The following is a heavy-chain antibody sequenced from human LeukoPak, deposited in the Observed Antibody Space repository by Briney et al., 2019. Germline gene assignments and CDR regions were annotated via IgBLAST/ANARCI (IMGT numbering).Heavy chain of an antibody. CDR3: ASRGHVGSGTYSPYDY. Sequence: PGGSLRLSCAASGFTFSSYSMSWVRQAPGKGLEWVSVISGSGSRTYYADSVKGRFTISRDNSRNTIYLQMTSLRAEDTAVYYCASRGHVGSGTYSPYDYWGQGTLVSVSS. V-gene: IGHV3-23*01. D-gene: IGHD3-10*01. CDR1: GFTFSSYS. J-gene: IGHJ4*02. CDR2: ISGSGSRT.